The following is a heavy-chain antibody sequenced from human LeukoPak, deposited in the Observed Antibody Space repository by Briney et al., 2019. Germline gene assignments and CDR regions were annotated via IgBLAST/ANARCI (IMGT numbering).Heavy chain of an antibody. CDR1: GFTFSSYE. CDR3: ASQKGRIAVAVDY. CDR2: ISSSGSTT. V-gene: IGHV3-48*03. J-gene: IGHJ4*02. Sequence: PGGSLRLSCAASGFTFSSYEMNWVRQAPGKGLEWVSYISSSGSTTYYAASVKGRFTISRDNAKNSLYLQMNSLRVEDTAVYYCASQKGRIAVAVDYWGQGTPVTVSS. D-gene: IGHD6-19*01.